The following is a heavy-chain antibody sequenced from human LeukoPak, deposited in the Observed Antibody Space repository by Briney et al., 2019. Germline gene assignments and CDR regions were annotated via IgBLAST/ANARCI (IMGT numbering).Heavy chain of an antibody. J-gene: IGHJ3*01. Sequence: TGGSLRLSCAASGFTFTSYGMSWVRQAPGKGLEWVSLIGSSGGSTYYADSVKGRFTISRDNSNHTLSLQMNSLRVEDTAIYYCVKDIQLSTWGLGTMVTVSS. CDR2: IGSSGGST. D-gene: IGHD5-24*01. CDR1: GFTFTSYG. CDR3: VKDIQLST. V-gene: IGHV3-23*01.